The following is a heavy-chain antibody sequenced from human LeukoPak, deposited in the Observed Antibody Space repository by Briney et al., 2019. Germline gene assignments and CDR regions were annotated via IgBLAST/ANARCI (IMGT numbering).Heavy chain of an antibody. J-gene: IGHJ3*02. CDR2: IYYSGST. CDR1: GGSISSYY. Sequence: PSETLSLTCTVSGGSISSYYWSWIRQPPGKGLEWIGYIYYSGSTNYNPSLKSRVTISVDTSKNQFSLKLSSMTAADTAVYYCARDNWAYLDAFDIWGQGTMVTVSS. V-gene: IGHV4-59*01. D-gene: IGHD1-1*01. CDR3: ARDNWAYLDAFDI.